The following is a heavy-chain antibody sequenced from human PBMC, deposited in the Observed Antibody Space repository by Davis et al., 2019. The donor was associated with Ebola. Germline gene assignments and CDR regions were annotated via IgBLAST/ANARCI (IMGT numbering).Heavy chain of an antibody. CDR3: ARGWLRAGMDV. CDR2: TYYSSKWYK. D-gene: IGHD5-18*01. J-gene: IGHJ6*04. V-gene: IGHV6-1*01. CDR1: GDSVSSGG. Sequence: HSQTLSLTCAISGDSVSSGGWNWIRQSPSRGLEWLGRTYYSSKWYKDYAVSVNSRITINPDTSKNQFSLQLNSVTPEDTALYYCARGWLRAGMDVWGEGTTVTVSS.